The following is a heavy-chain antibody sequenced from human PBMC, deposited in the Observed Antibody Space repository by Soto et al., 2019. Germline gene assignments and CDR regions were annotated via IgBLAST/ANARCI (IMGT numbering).Heavy chain of an antibody. D-gene: IGHD3-10*01. CDR1: GFTFSSYS. J-gene: IGHJ3*01. Sequence: TGGSLRLSCAASGFTFSSYSMNWVRQAPGKGLEWVSYIVGNSGTIYYADSVKGRFTISRDNAKNSLYLQMNSLRDEDTAVYYCAGDSDYAFDFWGQGTMVTV. V-gene: IGHV3-48*02. CDR2: IVGNSGTI. CDR3: AGDSDYAFDF.